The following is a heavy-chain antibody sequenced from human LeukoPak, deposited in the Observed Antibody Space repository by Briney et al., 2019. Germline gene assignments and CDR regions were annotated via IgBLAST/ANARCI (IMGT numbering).Heavy chain of an antibody. CDR1: GFTFSSYG. J-gene: IGHJ4*02. Sequence: GGSLRLSCAASGFTFSSYGMHWVRQAPGKGLEWVAVIWYDGSNKYYADSVKGRFTISRDNSKNTLYLQMNSLRVEDTAVYYCARSGRYCSGGSCYSGVGNYWGQGTLVTVSS. D-gene: IGHD2-15*01. CDR3: ARSGRYCSGGSCYSGVGNY. V-gene: IGHV3-33*01. CDR2: IWYDGSNK.